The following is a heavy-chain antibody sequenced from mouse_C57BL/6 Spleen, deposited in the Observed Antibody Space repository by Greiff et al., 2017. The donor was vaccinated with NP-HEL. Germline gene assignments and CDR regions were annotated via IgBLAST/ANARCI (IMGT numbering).Heavy chain of an antibody. J-gene: IGHJ2*01. V-gene: IGHV1-15*01. CDR3: TRDVYHSYFDY. CDR2: IDPETGGT. D-gene: IGHD3-1*01. CDR1: GYTFTDYE. Sequence: QVQLQQSGAELVRPGASVTLSCKASGYTFTDYEMHWVKQTPVHGLEWIGAIDPETGGTAYNQKFKGKAILTADKSSSTAYMELRSLTSEDSAVYYCTRDVYHSYFDYWGQGTTLTVSS.